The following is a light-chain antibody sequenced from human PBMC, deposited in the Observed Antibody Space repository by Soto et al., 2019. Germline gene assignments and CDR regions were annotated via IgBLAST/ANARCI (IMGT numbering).Light chain of an antibody. J-gene: IGLJ1*01. V-gene: IGLV1-40*01. CDR2: DNN. Sequence: QSVLTQPPSVSGAPGQRVTISCTGSSSNIGAHSNVYWYQHLPGTAPKLLIYDNNNRPSGVPDRFSGSKSGTSASQAITGLQAEDEADYYCQSYDSSLSAPYVFGTGTKLTVL. CDR1: SSNIGAHSN. CDR3: QSYDSSLSAPYV.